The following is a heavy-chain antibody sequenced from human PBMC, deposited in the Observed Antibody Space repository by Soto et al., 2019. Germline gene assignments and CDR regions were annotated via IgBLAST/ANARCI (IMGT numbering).Heavy chain of an antibody. CDR1: GFTFSSYG. D-gene: IGHD3-16*01. CDR2: ISYDGSYK. V-gene: IGHV3-30*18. Sequence: QVQLVESGGGVVQPGRSLRLSCAASGFTFSSYGMHWVRQAPGKGLEWVAVISYDGSYKYYADSVKGRFTISRDNSKNTLYLQMNSMRAEDTAVYYCAKWNGGFDYWGQGTLVTVSS. J-gene: IGHJ4*02. CDR3: AKWNGGFDY.